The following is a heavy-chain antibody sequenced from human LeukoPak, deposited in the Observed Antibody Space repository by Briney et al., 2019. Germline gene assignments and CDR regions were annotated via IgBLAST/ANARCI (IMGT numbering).Heavy chain of an antibody. D-gene: IGHD5-18*01. Sequence: PGRSLRLSCAASGFTFSGYGMHWDRQAPDKGLEWVAVIRYDGNNKYYADSVKGRFTISRDNSKNTLYLQMNSLRAEDTAVYYCAKDWGYTTMVSYYFDYWGQGALVTVSS. CDR2: IRYDGNNK. V-gene: IGHV3-33*06. CDR1: GFTFSGYG. CDR3: AKDWGYTTMVSYYFDY. J-gene: IGHJ4*02.